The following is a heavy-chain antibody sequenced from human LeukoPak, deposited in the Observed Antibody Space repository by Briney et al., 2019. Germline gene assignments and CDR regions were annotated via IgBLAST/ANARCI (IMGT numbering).Heavy chain of an antibody. CDR1: EFIVSNNY. CDR2: IDTDGTTT. V-gene: IGHV3-74*01. D-gene: IGHD2-21*01. Sequence: GGSLRLSCAASEFIVSNNYMSWVRQAPGKGLVWVSRIDTDGTTTTYADSVKGRFTISRDNAKNTLYLQMNSLRAEDTAVYYCARDSACCGGDCYLFDIWGQGTMVTVSS. J-gene: IGHJ3*02. CDR3: ARDSACCGGDCYLFDI.